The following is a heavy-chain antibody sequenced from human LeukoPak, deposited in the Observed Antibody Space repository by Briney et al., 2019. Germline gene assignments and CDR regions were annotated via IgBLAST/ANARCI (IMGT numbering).Heavy chain of an antibody. J-gene: IGHJ1*01. CDR3: ASGYNSRWSLYFQD. V-gene: IGHV4-30-2*01. CDR2: IYHSGTP. D-gene: IGHD6-13*01. CDR1: GGALSSGGYY. Sequence: PSETLSLTCTVSGGALSSGGYYWTWIRQPPGKGLEWIGNIYHSGTPYYNPSLKSRVTLSVDRSKNQFSLKMTSVTAADTAVYYCASGYNSRWSLYFQDWGQGTLVTVSS.